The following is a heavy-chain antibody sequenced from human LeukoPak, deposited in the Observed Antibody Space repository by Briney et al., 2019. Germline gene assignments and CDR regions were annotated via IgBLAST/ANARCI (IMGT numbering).Heavy chain of an antibody. CDR1: GYTFTSYG. J-gene: IGHJ4*02. CDR2: ISAYNGNT. V-gene: IGHV1-18*01. Sequence: ASVKVSCKASGYTFTSYGISWVRQAPGQGLEWMGWISAYNGNTNYAQKLQGRVTMTTDTSTSTAYMELRSLRSDDTAVYYCTRVKGRELLWFGESTPDYWGQGTLVTVSS. D-gene: IGHD3-10*01. CDR3: TRVKGRELLWFGESTPDY.